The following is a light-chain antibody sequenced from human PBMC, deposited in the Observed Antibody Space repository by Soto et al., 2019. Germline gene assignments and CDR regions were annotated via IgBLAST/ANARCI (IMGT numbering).Light chain of an antibody. CDR1: SSDVGNYIY. V-gene: IGLV2-14*01. J-gene: IGLJ1*01. CDR2: EVS. Sequence: SALTQPASVSGSPGQSITISCTGTSSDVGNYIYVFWFQQHPGKAPKLIISEVSNRPSGVSSRFSGSKSGNRASLTISGLQAEDEAHYYCTSYTTSSTYVFGTGTKVTVL. CDR3: TSYTTSSTYV.